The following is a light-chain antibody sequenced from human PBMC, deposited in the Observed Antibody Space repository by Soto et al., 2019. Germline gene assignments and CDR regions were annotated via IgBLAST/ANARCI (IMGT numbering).Light chain of an antibody. CDR3: SSYAASNNFYFV. V-gene: IGLV2-8*01. CDR1: SSDVGGYND. J-gene: IGLJ3*02. Sequence: QSVLTQPPSASWSPGQSVTISCTGTSSDVGGYNDVSWYQQYPGRAPKLMIYEVTKRPSGVPDRFSGSKSGNTASLTVSGLQAEDEADYYCSSYAASNNFYFVFGGGTKLTVL. CDR2: EVT.